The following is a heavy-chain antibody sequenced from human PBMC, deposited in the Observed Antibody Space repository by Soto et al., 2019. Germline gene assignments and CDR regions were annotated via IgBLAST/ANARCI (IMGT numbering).Heavy chain of an antibody. V-gene: IGHV4-39*02. CDR1: GDSVASRLDY. CDR3: RLHMRLAPGLGICAEGLLVTGYS. CDR2: IFHSGAS. D-gene: IGHD2-21*01. J-gene: IGHJ5*01. Sequence: SESLALTCTVSGDSVASRLDYVCWIRQPPGKGLQWIGSIFHSGASHYNPSLKSRVTISVDTSNNHFSLKLSSVTAADSFFSSRRLHMRLAPGLGICAEGLLVTGYS.